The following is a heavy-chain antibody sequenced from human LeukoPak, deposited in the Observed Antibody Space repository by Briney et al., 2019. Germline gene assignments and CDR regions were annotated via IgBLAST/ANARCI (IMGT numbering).Heavy chain of an antibody. CDR1: GFTFSSCA. V-gene: IGHV3-23*01. J-gene: IGHJ4*02. CDR2: ISGSGGST. CDR3: AACSRTSCYTGEFDY. Sequence: GGSLRLSCAASGFTFSSCAMSWVRQAPGKGLEWVLAISGSGGSTYYADSVKGRFTISRDNSKNTLYLQMNSLRAEDTAVYYCAACSRTSCYTGEFDYWGQGTLVTVSS. D-gene: IGHD2-2*02.